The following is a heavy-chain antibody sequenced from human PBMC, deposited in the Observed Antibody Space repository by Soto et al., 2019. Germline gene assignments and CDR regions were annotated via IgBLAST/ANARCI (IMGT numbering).Heavy chain of an antibody. CDR3: ASVGSTWYFDY. D-gene: IGHD6-13*01. V-gene: IGHV3-21*01. CDR1: GFTFNIHI. Sequence: EVQLVESGGGLVKPGGSLRLSCAASGFTFNIHIMNWVRQAPGKGLEWVSSISSSGSNIFYADSVKGRFTISRDNAKNSLYLQMNSLRADDTAVYYCASVGSTWYFDYWAREPWSPSPQ. J-gene: IGHJ4*02. CDR2: ISSSGSNI.